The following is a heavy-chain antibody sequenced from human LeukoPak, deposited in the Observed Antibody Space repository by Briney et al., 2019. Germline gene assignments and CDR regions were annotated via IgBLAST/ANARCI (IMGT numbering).Heavy chain of an antibody. CDR1: GGSISSYY. CDR2: IYYSWTT. Sequence: SETLSLTCTVSGGSISSYYWSWIRQPPGKGLEWIGYIYYSWTTNYNPSLKSRVTISVDTSKNQFSLKLSSVTAADTAVYYCARGVYIAAAQYGYWGQGTLVTVSS. V-gene: IGHV4-59*01. J-gene: IGHJ4*02. D-gene: IGHD6-13*01. CDR3: ARGVYIAAAQYGY.